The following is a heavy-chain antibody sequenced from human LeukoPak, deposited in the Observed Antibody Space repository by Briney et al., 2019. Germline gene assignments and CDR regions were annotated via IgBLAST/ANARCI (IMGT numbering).Heavy chain of an antibody. J-gene: IGHJ6*03. CDR2: ISSSSSYI. D-gene: IGHD3-16*01. Sequence: GGSLRLSCAASGLTFSSYSMNWVRQAPGKGLEWVSSISSSSSYIYYADSVKGRFTISRDNAKNSLYLQMNSLRAEDTAVYYYASLAYYYYYMDVWGKGTTVTVSS. CDR3: ASLAYYYYYMDV. V-gene: IGHV3-21*01. CDR1: GLTFSSYS.